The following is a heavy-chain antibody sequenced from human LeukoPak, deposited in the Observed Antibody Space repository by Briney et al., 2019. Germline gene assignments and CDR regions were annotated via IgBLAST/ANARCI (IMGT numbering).Heavy chain of an antibody. CDR1: GFTFSSHA. CDR2: ISYDGSNK. CDR3: ARDYESYYDILTGYYHGYYFDY. J-gene: IGHJ4*02. D-gene: IGHD3-9*01. Sequence: GRSLRLSCAASGFTFSSHAMHWVRQAPGKGLEWVAVISYDGSNKYYADSVKGRFTISRDNSKNTLYLQMNSLRAEDTAVYYCARDYESYYDILTGYYHGYYFDYWGQGTLVTVSS. V-gene: IGHV3-30*04.